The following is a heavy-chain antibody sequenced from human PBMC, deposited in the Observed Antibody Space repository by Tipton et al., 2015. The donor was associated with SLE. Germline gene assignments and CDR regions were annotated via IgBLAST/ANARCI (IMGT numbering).Heavy chain of an antibody. V-gene: IGHV5-51*01. Sequence: QSGAEVKKPGESLKISCQGSGYNFPYYWIGWVRQMPGRGLEWMGIIFPDDSDTRFAPSFQGKVSISVDKSINTAFLQWNTLEASDTAMYYCARHDYYGSVTQYYFDSSGQGTLVTVSS. CDR2: IFPDDSDT. J-gene: IGHJ4*02. D-gene: IGHD3-10*01. CDR1: GYNFPYYW. CDR3: ARHDYYGSVTQYYFDS.